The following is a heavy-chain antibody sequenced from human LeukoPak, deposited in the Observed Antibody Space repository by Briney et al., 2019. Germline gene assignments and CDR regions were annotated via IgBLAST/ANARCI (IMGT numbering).Heavy chain of an antibody. CDR2: INAGNDNT. CDR3: ARVNGIAAAAAGY. J-gene: IGHJ4*02. Sequence: ASVKVSCKASGYTFTSYAMHWVRQAPGQRLEWMGWINAGNDNTKYSQKFQGRVTITRDTSASTAYMELSSLRSEGTAVYYCARVNGIAAAAAGYWGQGTLVTVSS. D-gene: IGHD6-13*01. CDR1: GYTFTSYA. V-gene: IGHV1-3*01.